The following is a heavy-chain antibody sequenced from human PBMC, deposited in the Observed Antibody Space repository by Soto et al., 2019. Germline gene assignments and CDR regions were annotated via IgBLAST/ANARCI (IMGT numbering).Heavy chain of an antibody. CDR2: INPSGGST. D-gene: IGHD5-18*01. CDR1: GYTFTSYY. J-gene: IGHJ4*02. V-gene: IGHV1-46*01. Sequence: ASVKVSCKSSGYTFTSYYMHWVRQAPGQGLEWMGIINPSGGSTSYAQKFQGRVTMTRDTSTSTVYMELSSLRSEDTAVYYCASSQGMATAQDWGQGTLVTVSS. CDR3: ASSQGMATAQD.